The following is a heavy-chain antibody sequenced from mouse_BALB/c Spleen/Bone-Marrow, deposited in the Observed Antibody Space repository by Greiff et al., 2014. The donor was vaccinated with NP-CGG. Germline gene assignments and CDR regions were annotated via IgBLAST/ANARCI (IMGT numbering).Heavy chain of an antibody. CDR3: ARRGYRYDGFAY. CDR1: GYTFTSYV. V-gene: IGHV1-14*01. J-gene: IGHJ3*01. D-gene: IGHD2-14*01. CDR2: INPYNDGT. Sequence: EVQLVESGPGLVKPGASVKMSCKASGYTFTSYVMHWVKQKPGQGLEWIGYINPYNDGTKYNEKFKGKATLTSDKSSSTAYMELSSLTSEDSAVYYCARRGYRYDGFAYWGQGTLVTVSA.